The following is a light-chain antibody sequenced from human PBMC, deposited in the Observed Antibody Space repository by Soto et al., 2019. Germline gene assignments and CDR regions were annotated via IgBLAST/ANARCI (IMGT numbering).Light chain of an antibody. J-gene: IGKJ1*01. CDR2: KAS. CDR3: QQYNSYPWT. Sequence: DIQMTQSPSTLSASLGDRVTITCRASQGISSWLAWYQQKPGKAPNLLIYKASNLQSDVPSRFSGDGFGTEFNLTISSLQPDDFATYYCQQYNSYPWTFGQGTKVDIK. CDR1: QGISSW. V-gene: IGKV1-5*03.